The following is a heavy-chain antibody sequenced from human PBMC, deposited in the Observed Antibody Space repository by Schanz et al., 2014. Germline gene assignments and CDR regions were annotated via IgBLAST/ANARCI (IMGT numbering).Heavy chain of an antibody. CDR1: GGTLDTYK. V-gene: IGHV1-69*02. J-gene: IGHJ6*02. Sequence: QDQLLQSGAAVKKPGSSVRVSCKASGGTLDTYKIAWVRQVPGQGLEWMGRIIPFLAVSNYAQDFQGRVTFTADRATSTVHMDLRSLRSEETGLYYCARAGRGYAYPLNSYPMDVWGQGTTVIVSS. D-gene: IGHD3-16*01. CDR3: ARAGRGYAYPLNSYPMDV. CDR2: IIPFLAVS.